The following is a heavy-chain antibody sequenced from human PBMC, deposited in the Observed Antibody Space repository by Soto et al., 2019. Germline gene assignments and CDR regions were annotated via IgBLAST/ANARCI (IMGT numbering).Heavy chain of an antibody. J-gene: IGHJ6*03. CDR1: GFTFSSYA. CDR3: AKRNYDFWSGSLYYYYYMVV. D-gene: IGHD3-3*01. CDR2: ISGSGGST. V-gene: IGHV3-23*01. Sequence: EVQLLESGGGLVQPGGSLRLSCAASGFTFSSYAMSWVRQAPGKGLEWVSAISGSGGSTYYADSVKGRFTISRDNSKNTLYLQMNSLRAEDTAVYYCAKRNYDFWSGSLYYYYYMVVWGKGTTVTVSS.